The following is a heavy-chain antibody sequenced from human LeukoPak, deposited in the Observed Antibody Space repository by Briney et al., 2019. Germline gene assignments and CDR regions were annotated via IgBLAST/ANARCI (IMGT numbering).Heavy chain of an antibody. CDR2: INPSGGST. V-gene: IGHV1-46*01. Sequence: ASVKVSCKASGYTFTSYYMHWVRQAPGQGLEWMGIINPSGGSTSYAQKFQGRVTMTRDTSTSTVYMELSCLRSEDTAVYYCARDSPISGSYYGGLGYWGQGTLVTVSS. J-gene: IGHJ4*02. CDR3: ARDSPISGSYYGGLGY. D-gene: IGHD1-26*01. CDR1: GYTFTSYY.